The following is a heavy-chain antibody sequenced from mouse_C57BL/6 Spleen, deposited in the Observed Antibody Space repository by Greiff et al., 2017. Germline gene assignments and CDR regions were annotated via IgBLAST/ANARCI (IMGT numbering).Heavy chain of an antibody. CDR3: ARGPTVVGDYYAMDY. V-gene: IGHV1-55*01. J-gene: IGHJ4*01. Sequence: QVQLQQPGAELVKPGASVKMSCKASGYTFTSYWITWVKQRPGQGLEWIGDIYPGSGSTNYNEKFKSKATLTVDTSSSTAYMQLSSLTSEDSAVYYCARGPTVVGDYYAMDYWGQGTSVTVSS. CDR1: GYTFTSYW. D-gene: IGHD1-1*01. CDR2: IYPGSGST.